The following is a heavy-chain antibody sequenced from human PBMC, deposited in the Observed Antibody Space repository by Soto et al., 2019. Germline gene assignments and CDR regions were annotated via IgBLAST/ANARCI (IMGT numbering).Heavy chain of an antibody. CDR3: VRSKGGYSYGTPFDY. J-gene: IGHJ4*02. CDR1: GFTFDDYA. CDR2: ISWNSSNI. D-gene: IGHD5-18*01. Sequence: EVQLEESGGALVQPGRSLRLSCAASGFTFDDYAMYWVRQVLGKGLEWVSSISWNSSNIGYADSVKGRFTTSRDNAENSLYLQMNNLRPEDTALYYCVRSKGGYSYGTPFDYWGQGTLVTVSS. V-gene: IGHV3-9*01.